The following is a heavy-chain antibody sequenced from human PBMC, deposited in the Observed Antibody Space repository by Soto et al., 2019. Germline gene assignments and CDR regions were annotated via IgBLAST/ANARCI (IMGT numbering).Heavy chain of an antibody. J-gene: IGHJ4*02. CDR2: IYSGGST. D-gene: IGHD4-17*01. Sequence: GGSLRLSCAASGFTVSSNYMSWVRQAPGKGLEWVSVIYSGGSTYYANSVKGRFTISRDNSKNTLYLQMNSLRAEDTAVYYCARVAASTDYGARNDYWGQGTLVTVSS. CDR1: GFTVSSNY. V-gene: IGHV3-66*01. CDR3: ARVAASTDYGARNDY.